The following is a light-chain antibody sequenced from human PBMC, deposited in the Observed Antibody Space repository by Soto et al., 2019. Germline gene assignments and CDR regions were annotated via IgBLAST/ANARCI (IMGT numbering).Light chain of an antibody. CDR2: DAS. V-gene: IGKV1-33*01. CDR3: QHYDNLPL. Sequence: DIQMTQSPSSLSASVGDRVTITCQASQDISNYLNWYQQKPVKAPKLLIYDASNLETGVPSRFSGSGSGTDFTFTISSLQPEDIATYYCQHYDNLPLFGPGTKVDIK. CDR1: QDISNY. J-gene: IGKJ3*01.